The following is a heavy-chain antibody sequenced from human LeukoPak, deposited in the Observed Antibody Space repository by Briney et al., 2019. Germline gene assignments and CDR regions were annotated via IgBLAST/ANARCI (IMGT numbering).Heavy chain of an antibody. J-gene: IGHJ4*02. D-gene: IGHD6-19*01. CDR3: ARRTDRSAWSTYFDY. Sequence: TSETLSLTCSVSGGSISTSSYYWDWIRQPPGKGQEWIGSLYYSGSTYYNPSLKGRVTISGDTSKNQFSLNLGSVTAADTAVYYCARRTDRSAWSTYFDYWGQGTLVTVSS. CDR2: LYYSGST. CDR1: GGSISTSSYY. V-gene: IGHV4-39*01.